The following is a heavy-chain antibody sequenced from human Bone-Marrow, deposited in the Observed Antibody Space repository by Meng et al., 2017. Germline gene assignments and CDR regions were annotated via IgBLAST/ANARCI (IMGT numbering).Heavy chain of an antibody. V-gene: IGHV1-18*01. CDR3: AWGTYCSTTTFRDPYAFDI. CDR1: GYTFSNYD. J-gene: IGHJ3*02. D-gene: IGHD2-2*01. Sequence: ASVKVSCKASGYTFSNYDITWVRQAPGQGPEWMGWISTYSGYANSAQKFRGRVTMTTDTSTSAAYMELRSLRSDDTAVYYCAWGTYCSTTTFRDPYAFDIWGQGTKVTVSS. CDR2: ISTYSGYA.